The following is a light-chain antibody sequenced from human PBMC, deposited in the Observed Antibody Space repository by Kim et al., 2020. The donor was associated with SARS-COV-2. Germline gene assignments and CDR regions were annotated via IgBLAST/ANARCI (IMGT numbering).Light chain of an antibody. V-gene: IGKV1-5*03. J-gene: IGKJ2*01. CDR1: QSISSW. Sequence: DIQMTQSPSTLSASVGDRVTITCRASQSISSWLAWYQQKPGKAPKLLIYKASSLESGVPSRFSGSGSGTEFTLTISSLQPDDFATYYCKQYNSYSYTFGQGTNLEI. CDR3: KQYNSYSYT. CDR2: KAS.